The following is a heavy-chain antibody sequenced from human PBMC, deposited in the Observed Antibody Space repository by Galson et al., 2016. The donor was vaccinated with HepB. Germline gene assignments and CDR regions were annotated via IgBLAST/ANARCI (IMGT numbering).Heavy chain of an antibody. CDR1: GFTFSTYD. D-gene: IGHD3-10*01. J-gene: IGHJ4*02. Sequence: SLRLSCAASGFTFSTYDMHWVRQAPGKGLEWVAIMSYDGSNTYYADSVKARFTISRDNSKNTLYLQMNDLRTEDTAVYHCAKSERGLDYWGQGTLVTVSS. V-gene: IGHV3-30*18. CDR2: MSYDGSNT. CDR3: AKSERGLDY.